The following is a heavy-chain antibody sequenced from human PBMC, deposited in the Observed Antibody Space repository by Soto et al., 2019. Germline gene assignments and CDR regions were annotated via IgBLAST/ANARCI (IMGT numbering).Heavy chain of an antibody. V-gene: IGHV3-23*01. Sequence: LRLSCAASGFTFSSYAMSWVRQAPGKGLEWVSAISGSGGSTYYADSVKGRFTISRDNSKNTLYLQMNSLRAEDTAVYYCAKKVDIGDYEWSVDYWGQGTLVTVSS. CDR1: GFTFSSYA. CDR2: ISGSGGST. J-gene: IGHJ4*02. D-gene: IGHD4-17*01. CDR3: AKKVDIGDYEWSVDY.